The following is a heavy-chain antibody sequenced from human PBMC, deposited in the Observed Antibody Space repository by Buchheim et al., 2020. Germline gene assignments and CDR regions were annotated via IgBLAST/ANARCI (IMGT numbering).Heavy chain of an antibody. Sequence: EVQLVESGGGLVQPGGSLRLSCAVSGFTFSSYSMNWVRQAPGKGLEWVSYISGSSNTIYYADSVKGRFTISRDNAKNSLYLQMNSLSAEDTAVYYCAREVFSGWYYFDYWGQGTL. CDR3: AREVFSGWYYFDY. CDR2: ISGSSNTI. V-gene: IGHV3-48*01. CDR1: GFTFSSYS. J-gene: IGHJ4*02. D-gene: IGHD6-19*01.